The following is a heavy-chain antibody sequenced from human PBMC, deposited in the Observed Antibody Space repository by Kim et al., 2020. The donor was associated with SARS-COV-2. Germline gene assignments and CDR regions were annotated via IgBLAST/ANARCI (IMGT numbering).Heavy chain of an antibody. CDR1: GGSISSYY. J-gene: IGHJ6*02. D-gene: IGHD5-12*01. Sequence: SETLSLTCTVSGGSISSYYWSWIRQPPGKGLEWIGYIYYSGSTNYNPSLKSRVTISVDTSKNQFSLKLSSVTAADTAVYYCARVLEGPRRDGYNYPYYYGMDVWGQGTTVTVSS. CDR2: IYYSGST. V-gene: IGHV4-59*01. CDR3: ARVLEGPRRDGYNYPYYYGMDV.